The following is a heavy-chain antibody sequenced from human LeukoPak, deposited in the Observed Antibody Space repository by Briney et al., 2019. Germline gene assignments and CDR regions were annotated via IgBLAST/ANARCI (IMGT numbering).Heavy chain of an antibody. J-gene: IGHJ3*02. V-gene: IGHV1-18*01. CDR2: ISDYNGNT. CDR1: GYTFTSYG. D-gene: IGHD5-18*01. CDR3: ARCPNPVDTAMVFGFKLYAFDI. Sequence: ASVKVSCKASGYTFTSYGISWVRQAPGQGLEWMGWISDYNGNTNYAQKLQGRVTMTTDTSTSTAYMELRSLRSDDTAVYYCARCPNPVDTAMVFGFKLYAFDIWGQGTMVTVSS.